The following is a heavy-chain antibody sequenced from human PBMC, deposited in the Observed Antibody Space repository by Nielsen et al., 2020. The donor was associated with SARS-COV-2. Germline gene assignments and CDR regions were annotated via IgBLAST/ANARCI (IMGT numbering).Heavy chain of an antibody. J-gene: IGHJ4*01. CDR1: GFTFTSSA. D-gene: IGHD1-26*01. Sequence: SVKVSCKASGFTFTSSAVQWVRQARGQRLEWIGWIVVGSGNTNYAQKFQERVTITRDMSTSTAYMELSSLRSEDTAVYYCAAERRGSYWTLYDYWGHGTLVTVSS. V-gene: IGHV1-58*01. CDR3: AAERRGSYWTLYDY. CDR2: IVVGSGNT.